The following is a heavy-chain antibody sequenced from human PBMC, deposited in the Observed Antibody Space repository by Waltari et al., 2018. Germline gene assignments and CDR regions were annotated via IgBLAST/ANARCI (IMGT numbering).Heavy chain of an antibody. CDR1: GFPFIQYT. CDR2: TSHDGANK. Sequence: QVQLVESGGGVVRPGGSLRLSCTASGFPFIQYTMHWVRQAPGKGLEWVAITSHDGANKYYAGSVVGRFTISRDNSKNTVYLQMYSLRVEDTAVYYCARDLGSGWYYFDSWGQGTLVTVSS. CDR3: ARDLGSGWYYFDS. J-gene: IGHJ4*02. D-gene: IGHD6-19*01. V-gene: IGHV3-30-3*01.